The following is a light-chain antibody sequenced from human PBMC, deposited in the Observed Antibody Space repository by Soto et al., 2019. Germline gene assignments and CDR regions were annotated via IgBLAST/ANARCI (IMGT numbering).Light chain of an antibody. Sequence: EIVLTQPPATLSLSPGERATLSCRASQSVSSYLAWYQQKPGQAPRLLIYDASNRATGIPARFSGSGSGTDFTLTISSLEPEDFAVYYCQQRSNWPTFGQGTK. J-gene: IGKJ1*01. CDR1: QSVSSY. CDR3: QQRSNWPT. CDR2: DAS. V-gene: IGKV3-11*01.